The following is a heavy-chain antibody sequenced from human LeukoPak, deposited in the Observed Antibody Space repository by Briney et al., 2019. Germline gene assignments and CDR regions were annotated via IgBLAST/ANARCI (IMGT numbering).Heavy chain of an antibody. J-gene: IGHJ5*02. CDR2: IYTGGST. CDR3: ARDKVDTAIIGFDP. V-gene: IGHV4-4*07. D-gene: IGHD5-18*01. Sequence: PSETLSLTCTVSGGSISSYYWSWIRQPAGKGLEWIGRIYTGGSTNYNPSLKSRVTMSVDTSKNQFSLKLSSVTAADTAVYYCARDKVDTAIIGFDPWGQGTLVTVSS. CDR1: GGSISSYY.